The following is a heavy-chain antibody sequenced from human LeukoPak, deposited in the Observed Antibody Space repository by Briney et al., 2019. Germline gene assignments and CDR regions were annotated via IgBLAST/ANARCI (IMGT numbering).Heavy chain of an antibody. CDR2: ISWNSGSI. J-gene: IGHJ3*02. CDR1: GFTFDDYA. D-gene: IGHD2-2*01. CDR3: AKGVGVVVSDAFDI. V-gene: IGHV3-9*03. Sequence: GGSLRLSCAASGFTFDDYAMHWVRQAPGKGLEWVSGISWNSGSIGYADSVRGRFTISRDNAKNSLYLQMNSLRAEDMALYYCAKGVGVVVSDAFDIWGQGTMVTVSS.